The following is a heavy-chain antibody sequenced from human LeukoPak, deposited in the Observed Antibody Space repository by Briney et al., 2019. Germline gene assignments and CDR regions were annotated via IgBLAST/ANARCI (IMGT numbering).Heavy chain of an antibody. V-gene: IGHV3-43*01. CDR1: GFTFDDYT. Sequence: GGSLRLSCAASGFTFDDYTMYWVRQAPGKGLEWVSLISWDGRDTKYADSVKGRFTTSRDNNKNSLYLQMSSLRNEDTALYYCAKDTGQDGRGHHYLDYWGQGTLVTVSS. D-gene: IGHD5-24*01. CDR3: AKDTGQDGRGHHYLDY. J-gene: IGHJ4*02. CDR2: ISWDGRDT.